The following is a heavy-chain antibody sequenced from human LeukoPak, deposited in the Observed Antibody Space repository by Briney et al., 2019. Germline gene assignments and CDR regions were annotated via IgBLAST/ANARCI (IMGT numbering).Heavy chain of an antibody. CDR3: ARTIFGGSANWFDP. CDR1: GFTFSDYY. J-gene: IGHJ5*02. Sequence: GGSLRLSCAASGFTFSDYYMSWIRQAPGKGLEWVSYISSSGSTIYYADSVKGRFTISRANAKNSLYLQMNSLRAEDTAVYYCARTIFGGSANWFDPWGQGTLVTVSS. V-gene: IGHV3-11*01. D-gene: IGHD3-3*01. CDR2: ISSSGSTI.